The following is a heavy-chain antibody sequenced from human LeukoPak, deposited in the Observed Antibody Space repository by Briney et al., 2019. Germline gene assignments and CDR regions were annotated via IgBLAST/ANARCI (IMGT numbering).Heavy chain of an antibody. CDR2: ISAYNGNT. CDR1: GYTFTSYG. CDR3: ARDLEGPTDYYYYYGMDV. J-gene: IGHJ6*02. Sequence: ASVKVSCKASGYTFTSYGISWVRQAPGQGLEWMGWISAYNGNTNYAQKLQGRVTMTTDTSTSTAYMELRSLRSDDTAVYYCARDLEGPTDYYYYYGMDVWGQGTTVTVSS. V-gene: IGHV1-18*01. D-gene: IGHD1-1*01.